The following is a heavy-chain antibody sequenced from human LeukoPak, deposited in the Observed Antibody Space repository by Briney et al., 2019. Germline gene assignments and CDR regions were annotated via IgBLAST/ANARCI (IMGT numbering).Heavy chain of an antibody. V-gene: IGHV3-7*05. J-gene: IGHJ4*02. CDR3: ARGYSYLDY. CDR1: GFSFNNYW. CDR2: VKEDGSER. Sequence: PGGSLRLSCGVSGFSFNNYWMTWVRQAPGKGLEWLASVKEDGSERHHVDSLKGRFTISRDNAKNSLFLQLNSLSAEDTAVYYCARGYSYLDYWGQGALVTVSS. D-gene: IGHD1-26*01.